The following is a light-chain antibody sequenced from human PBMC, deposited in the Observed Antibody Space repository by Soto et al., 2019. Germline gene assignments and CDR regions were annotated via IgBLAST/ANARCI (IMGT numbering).Light chain of an antibody. CDR1: QGIGSY. CDR3: QKYDSAPET. J-gene: IGKJ1*01. Sequence: DIRMTQSPSSLSASVGDRVTITCRASQGIGSYLAWYQQKPGKVPKVLIYSASTLQSGVPSRFSGSGSGTDFTLTISSLQPEDVATYYCQKYDSAPETFGQGTKVEI. CDR2: SAS. V-gene: IGKV1-27*01.